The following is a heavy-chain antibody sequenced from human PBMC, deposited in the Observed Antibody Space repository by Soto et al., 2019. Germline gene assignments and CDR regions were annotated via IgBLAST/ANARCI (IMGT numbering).Heavy chain of an antibody. Sequence: GGSLRFSCAAAGFIFGNFGMSWVRQAPGKGLEWISSISGSGFKKYYADSVKGRFTISRDNSKSTGYLELNNLSAEDTAVYHCAKNQGVELVPLATVDWFDPWGQGSVVTASS. CDR2: ISGSGFKK. J-gene: IGHJ5*02. D-gene: IGHD1-26*01. CDR1: GFIFGNFG. V-gene: IGHV3-23*01. CDR3: AKNQGVELVPLATVDWFDP.